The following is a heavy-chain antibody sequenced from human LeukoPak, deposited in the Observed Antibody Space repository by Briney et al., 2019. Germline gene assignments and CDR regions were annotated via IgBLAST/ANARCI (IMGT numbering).Heavy chain of an antibody. Sequence: PGGSLRLSCAASGFTVSSTYMSWVRQAPGKGLEWVSVIYSGGSTYYADSVKGRSTISRDNSKNTLYLQMNSLRAEDTAVYYCARDRLYSSSSEDYWGQGTLVTVSS. CDR3: ARDRLYSSSSEDY. D-gene: IGHD6-6*01. CDR1: GFTVSSTY. V-gene: IGHV3-53*01. CDR2: IYSGGST. J-gene: IGHJ4*02.